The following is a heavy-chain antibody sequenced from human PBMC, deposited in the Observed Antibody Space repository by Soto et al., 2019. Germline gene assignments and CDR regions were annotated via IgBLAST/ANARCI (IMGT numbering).Heavy chain of an antibody. CDR3: ARDRQSFAVYGSGSYYPNYGMDV. CDR1: GFTFSSYG. J-gene: IGHJ6*02. V-gene: IGHV3-33*01. Sequence: QVQLVESGGGAVQPGRSLRLSCAASGFTFSSYGMHWVRQAPGKGLEWVAVIWYDGSNKYYADSVKGRFTISRDNSKNTLYLQMNSLRAEDTAVYYCARDRQSFAVYGSGSYYPNYGMDVWGQGTTVTVSS. CDR2: IWYDGSNK. D-gene: IGHD3-10*01.